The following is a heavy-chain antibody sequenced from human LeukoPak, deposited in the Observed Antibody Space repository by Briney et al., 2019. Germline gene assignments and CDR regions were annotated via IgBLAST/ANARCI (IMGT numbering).Heavy chain of an antibody. CDR1: GLTVSSNY. J-gene: IGHJ3*02. V-gene: IGHV3-66*01. D-gene: IGHD3-9*01. Sequence: PGRSLRLSCVASGLTVSSNYMHWVRQAPGKALEWVSVIYANGDTYYGDSGKDRFSISRDTSKNIVYLQMNSLRAEDTAVYYCARNPDWDVALDIWGQGTMVTVSS. CDR3: ARNPDWDVALDI. CDR2: IYANGDT.